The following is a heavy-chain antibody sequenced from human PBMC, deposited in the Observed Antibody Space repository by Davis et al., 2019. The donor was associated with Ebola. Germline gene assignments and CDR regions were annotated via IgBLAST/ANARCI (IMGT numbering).Heavy chain of an antibody. D-gene: IGHD2-2*01. V-gene: IGHV1-8*01. CDR3: ASGGYCSSTSCLRGNWFDP. Sequence: ASVKVSCKASGYTFTSYDINWVRQATGQGLEWMGWMNPNSGNTGYAQKFQGRVTMTRDTSISTAYMELSSLRSEDTAVYYCASGGYCSSTSCLRGNWFDPWGQGTLVTVSS. J-gene: IGHJ5*02. CDR2: MNPNSGNT. CDR1: GYTFTSYD.